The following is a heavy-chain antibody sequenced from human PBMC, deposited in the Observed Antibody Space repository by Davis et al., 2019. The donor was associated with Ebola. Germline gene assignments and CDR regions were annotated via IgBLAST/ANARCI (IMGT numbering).Heavy chain of an antibody. J-gene: IGHJ3*02. CDR2: ITPFNGNT. V-gene: IGHV1-45*02. Sequence: SVKVSCKASGYTFTYRYLHWVRQAPGQALEWMGWITPFNGNTNYAQKFQDRVTITRDRSMSTAYMELSSLRSEDTAMYYCAVVPAANTDAFDIWGQGTMVTVSS. CDR1: GYTFTYRY. D-gene: IGHD2-2*01. CDR3: AVVPAANTDAFDI.